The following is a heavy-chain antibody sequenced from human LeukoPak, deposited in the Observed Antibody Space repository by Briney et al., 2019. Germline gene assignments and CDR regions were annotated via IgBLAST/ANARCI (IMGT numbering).Heavy chain of an antibody. D-gene: IGHD1-26*01. CDR1: GGSISSSSYY. Sequence: SETLSLTCTVSGGSISSSSYYWGWIRQPPGKGLEWIGSIYYSGSTYYNPSLKSRVTISVDTSKNQFSLKLSSVTAADTAVYYCARVVVVGAILWDYWGQGTLVTVSS. CDR2: IYYSGST. CDR3: ARVVVVGAILWDY. V-gene: IGHV4-39*07. J-gene: IGHJ4*02.